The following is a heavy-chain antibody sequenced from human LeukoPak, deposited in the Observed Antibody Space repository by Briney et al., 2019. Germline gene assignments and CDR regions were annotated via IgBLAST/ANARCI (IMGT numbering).Heavy chain of an antibody. CDR1: GGSISSYY. D-gene: IGHD6-6*01. Sequence: SETLSLTCTVSGGSISSYYWSWIRQPPGKGLEWIGYIYYSGSTNYNPSLKSRVTISVDTSKNQFSLKLSSVTAADTAVYYCAREVEEYSSSVGFDYWGQGTLATVSS. CDR2: IYYSGST. V-gene: IGHV4-59*01. CDR3: AREVEEYSSSVGFDY. J-gene: IGHJ4*02.